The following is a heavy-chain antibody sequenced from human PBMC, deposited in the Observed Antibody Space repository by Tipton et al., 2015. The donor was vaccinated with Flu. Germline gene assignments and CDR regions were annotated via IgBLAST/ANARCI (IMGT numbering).Heavy chain of an antibody. V-gene: IGHV3-74*01. Sequence: SLRLSCAASGFTFSSYWMHWARQPPGKGLVWVSSINTDGRSVLYADSVKGRFTISRDNAKNTVFLQVNSLRADDTAVYYCVRGGSSWYGIDYWGQGTLV. D-gene: IGHD6-13*01. CDR1: GFTFSSYW. J-gene: IGHJ4*02. CDR2: INTDGRSV. CDR3: VRGGSSWYGIDY.